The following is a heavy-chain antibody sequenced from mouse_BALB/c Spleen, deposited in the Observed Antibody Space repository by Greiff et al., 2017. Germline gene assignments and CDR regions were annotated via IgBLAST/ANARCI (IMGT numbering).Heavy chain of an antibody. J-gene: IGHJ2*01. V-gene: IGHV2-2*02. CDR3: ARSYYRYDVDYFDY. CDR1: GFSLTSYG. Sequence: QVHVKQSGPGLVQPSQSLSITCTVSGFSLTSYGVHWVRQSPGKGLEWLGVIWSGGSTDYNAAFISRLSISKDNSKSQVFFKMNSLQANDTAIYYCARSYYRYDVDYFDYWGQGTTLTVSS. CDR2: IWSGGST. D-gene: IGHD2-14*01.